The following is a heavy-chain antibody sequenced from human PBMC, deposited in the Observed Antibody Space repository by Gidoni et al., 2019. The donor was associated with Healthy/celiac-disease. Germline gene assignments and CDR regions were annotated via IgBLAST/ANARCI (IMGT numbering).Heavy chain of an antibody. Sequence: QVQLVQSGAAVKKPGASVKVSCKASGYTFTSNGISWVRQAPGQGLEWMGWISAYNGNTNYEQKLQGRVTMTTDTSTSTAYMELRSLRSDDTAVYYCARVPGLVVPAANGFDYWGQGTLVTVSS. CDR3: ARVPGLVVPAANGFDY. D-gene: IGHD2-2*01. CDR2: ISAYNGNT. CDR1: GYTFTSNG. J-gene: IGHJ4*02. V-gene: IGHV1-18*01.